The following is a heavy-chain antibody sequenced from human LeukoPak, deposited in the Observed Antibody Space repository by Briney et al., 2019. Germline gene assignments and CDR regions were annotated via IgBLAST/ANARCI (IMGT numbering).Heavy chain of an antibody. D-gene: IGHD4-23*01. Sequence: GASVKVSCKASGYTFTSYGISWVRQAPGQGLEWMGWISAYNGNTNYAQKLQGRVTMTTDTSTSTAYMELRSLRSEDTAVYYCARVGTYDYGGNFDFDYWGQGTLVTVSS. J-gene: IGHJ4*02. CDR3: ARVGTYDYGGNFDFDY. CDR2: ISAYNGNT. V-gene: IGHV1-18*01. CDR1: GYTFTSYG.